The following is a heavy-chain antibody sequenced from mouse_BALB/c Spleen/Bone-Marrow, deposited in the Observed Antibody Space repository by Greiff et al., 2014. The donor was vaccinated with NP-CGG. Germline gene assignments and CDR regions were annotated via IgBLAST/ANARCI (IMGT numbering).Heavy chain of an antibody. CDR2: IDPANGNT. V-gene: IGHV14-3*02. Sequence: EVQLQQSGAELVRSGASVKLSCTASGFNIKDYYMHWVKQRPEQGLEWIGRIDPANGNTKYDPNFQGKATITTDTSSNTAYLQLSSLTSEDTAVYYCATTAVYAMDYWGQGTSVTVSS. J-gene: IGHJ4*01. D-gene: IGHD1-2*01. CDR3: ATTAVYAMDY. CDR1: GFNIKDYY.